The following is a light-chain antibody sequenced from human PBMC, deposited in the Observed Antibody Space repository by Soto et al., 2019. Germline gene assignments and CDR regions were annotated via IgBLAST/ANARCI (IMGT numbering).Light chain of an antibody. CDR2: AAS. CDR3: QQSHSSPLT. J-gene: IGKJ4*01. Sequence: IQMTQSPPSLSATVGDRVTITCRASGSISDCLNWYKQKPGEAPELLIYAASTLQSGVPSRFSGSGSGTDFTLTISSLQPEDSAAYYCQQSHSSPLTFGGGTKVEFK. V-gene: IGKV1-39*01. CDR1: GSISDC.